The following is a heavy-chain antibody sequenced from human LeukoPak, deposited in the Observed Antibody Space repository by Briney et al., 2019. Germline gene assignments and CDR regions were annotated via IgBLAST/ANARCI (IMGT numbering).Heavy chain of an antibody. Sequence: HPGGSLRLSCAASGFTFSSYSMNWVRQAPGKGLEWVSYIRSSSSTIYYADSVKGRFTISRDNAKNSLYLQMNSLRAEDTAVYYCARVLSGRGSLYDYYYYMDVWGKGTTVTISS. V-gene: IGHV3-48*01. CDR1: GFTFSSYS. CDR3: ARVLSGRGSLYDYYYYMDV. D-gene: IGHD3-10*01. CDR2: IRSSSSTI. J-gene: IGHJ6*03.